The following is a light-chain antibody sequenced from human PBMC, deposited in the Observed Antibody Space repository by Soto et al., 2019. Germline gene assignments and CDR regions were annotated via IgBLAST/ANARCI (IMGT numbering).Light chain of an antibody. CDR3: CSYAGLGHV. CDR1: SSDVGSYNL. Sequence: QSALTQPASVSGSPGQSITISCTGTSSDVGSYNLVSWYQQHPGNAPKLMIYEVSKRPSGVSNRFSGSKSCNTASLTVSGLQAEDEADCSCCSYAGLGHVFGTGTKLTVL. CDR2: EVS. V-gene: IGLV2-23*02. J-gene: IGLJ1*01.